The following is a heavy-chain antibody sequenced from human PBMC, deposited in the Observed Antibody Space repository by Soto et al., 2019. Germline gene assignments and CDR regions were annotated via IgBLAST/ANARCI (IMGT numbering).Heavy chain of an antibody. J-gene: IGHJ4*01. Sequence: QLQLQKSGPGLVKPSETRSLTCTVSGGSISSSNYYWGWIRQPPGKGLEWIGSIYYSGSTAYNSSLKSRVTMYADTFTHQLFQSLSCEIPDDTTVYYCASPNRGAFAYWGHGNMVNVSS. CDR2: IYYSGST. CDR1: GGSISSSNYY. V-gene: IGHV4-39*01. D-gene: IGHD3-3*01. CDR3: ASPNRGAFAY.